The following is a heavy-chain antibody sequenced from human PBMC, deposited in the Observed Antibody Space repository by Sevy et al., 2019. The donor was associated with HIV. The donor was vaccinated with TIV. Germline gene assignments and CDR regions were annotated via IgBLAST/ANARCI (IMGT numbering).Heavy chain of an antibody. CDR3: ARVYSISREGPGWFDP. Sequence: SETLSLTCAVSGDSISGYYWGWNRQPPGKGLEWIAYMHYSGSTNFNPSLKSRVTISVDTSKNQFSLKLSSVTAADTTVYYCARVYSISREGPGWFDPWGQGTLVTVSS. J-gene: IGHJ5*02. CDR1: GDSISGYY. V-gene: IGHV4-59*13. D-gene: IGHD3-3*02. CDR2: MHYSGST.